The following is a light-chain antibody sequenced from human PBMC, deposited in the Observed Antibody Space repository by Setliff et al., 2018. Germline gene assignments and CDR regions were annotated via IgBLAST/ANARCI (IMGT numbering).Light chain of an antibody. V-gene: IGLV2-14*03. Sequence: QSVLTQPASMSGSPGQSITISCTGTNSDVGGYNYVSWYQQHPGRAPKLIIYDVSNRPSGVSSRFSGSKSGNTASLTISGLQTEDEADYYCTAYTSGTTYVFGTGTKVTVL. J-gene: IGLJ1*01. CDR1: NSDVGGYNY. CDR3: TAYTSGTTYV. CDR2: DVS.